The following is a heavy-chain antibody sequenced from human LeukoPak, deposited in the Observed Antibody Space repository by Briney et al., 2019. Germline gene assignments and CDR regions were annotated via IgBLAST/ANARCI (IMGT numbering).Heavy chain of an antibody. V-gene: IGHV3-48*01. CDR3: ARKGPINSGLTDY. D-gene: IGHD3-22*01. Sequence: GGSLRLSCAASGFTFSTYAVNWVRQAPGKGLEWVSYISSSSSTIYYADSVKGRFTISRDNAKNSLYLQMNSLRAEDTAVYYCARKGPINSGLTDYWGQGTLVTVSS. J-gene: IGHJ4*02. CDR1: GFTFSTYA. CDR2: ISSSSSTI.